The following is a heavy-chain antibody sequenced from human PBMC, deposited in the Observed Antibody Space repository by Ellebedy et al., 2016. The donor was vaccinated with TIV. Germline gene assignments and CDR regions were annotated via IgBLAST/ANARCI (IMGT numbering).Heavy chain of an antibody. D-gene: IGHD4-17*01. J-gene: IGHJ5*02. CDR1: GFSFRSYW. Sequence: PGGSLRLSCAASGFSFRSYWMSWVRQAPGKGLAWVANIYQDGSDQYYVDSVKGRFTISRDNAKNSLFLQMNSLRVEDTAVYYCARRGSYGDYAVQVNSWFDAWGQGTLVTVSS. CDR2: IYQDGSDQ. V-gene: IGHV3-7*01. CDR3: ARRGSYGDYAVQVNSWFDA.